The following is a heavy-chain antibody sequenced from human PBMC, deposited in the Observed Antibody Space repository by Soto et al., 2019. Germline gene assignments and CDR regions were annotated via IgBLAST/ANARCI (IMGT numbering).Heavy chain of an antibody. CDR3: GRWRWQQSELDY. CDR2: INHSGST. J-gene: IGHJ4*02. Sequence: PSETLSLTCAVYGGSFSGYYWSWIRQPPGKGLEWIGEINHSGSTNYNPSLKSRVTISVDTSKNQFSLKLSSVTAADTAVYFCGRWRWQQSELDYWGQGTLVTVSS. CDR1: GGSFSGYY. V-gene: IGHV4-34*01. D-gene: IGHD1-1*01.